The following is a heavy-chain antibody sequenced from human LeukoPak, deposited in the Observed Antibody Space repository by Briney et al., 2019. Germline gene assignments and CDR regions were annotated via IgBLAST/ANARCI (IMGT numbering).Heavy chain of an antibody. CDR3: VRGYADKGRRMDY. Sequence: GASVKVSCKASGYTFTSYYMHWVRQAPGQGLDWMGIINPRGGATTYIQKFQGRITMTTDTSTSAVYMELSSLRSDDTAVYYCVRGYADKGRRMDYWGQGTLVTVSS. V-gene: IGHV1-46*01. J-gene: IGHJ4*02. D-gene: IGHD2-2*01. CDR1: GYTFTSYY. CDR2: INPRGGAT.